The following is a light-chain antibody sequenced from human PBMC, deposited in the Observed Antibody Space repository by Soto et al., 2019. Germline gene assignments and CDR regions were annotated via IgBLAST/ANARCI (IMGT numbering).Light chain of an antibody. CDR2: AAS. CDR3: QQSYSIPRT. CDR1: HILLSNSNNRHY. J-gene: IGKJ1*01. Sequence: MTWSPESVTVSIGKRATINCTSSHILLSNSNNRHYIAWYQQKPGKAPKLLIYAASSLQSGVPSRFSGSGSGTDFTLTISSLQPEDFATYYCQQSYSIPRTFCQGTKVDIK. V-gene: IGKV1-39*01.